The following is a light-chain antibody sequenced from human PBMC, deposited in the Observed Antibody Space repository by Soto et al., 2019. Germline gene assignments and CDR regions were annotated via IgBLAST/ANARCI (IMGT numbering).Light chain of an antibody. CDR3: QQLNSYPIT. V-gene: IGKV1-9*01. CDR1: HDISTF. CDR2: EAS. J-gene: IGKJ5*01. Sequence: DIQLTQSPSLLSASIVDKVTITCRASHDISTFLAWYQQKPGKAPKLLIYEASTLQSGVPSRFSGSGSGTDFTLTISSLQSEDFATYYCQQLNSYPITFGQGTRLEIK.